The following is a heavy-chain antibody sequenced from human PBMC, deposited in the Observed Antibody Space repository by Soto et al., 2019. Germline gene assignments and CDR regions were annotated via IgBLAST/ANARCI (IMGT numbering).Heavy chain of an antibody. CDR1: GFTVSSNY. Sequence: GGSLRLSCAASGFTVSSNYMSWVRQAPGKGLEWVSVIYSGGSTYYADSVKGRFTISRDNSKNTLYLQMNSLRAEETAVYYCARVFHNGYSFDIWGQGTMVTVSS. D-gene: IGHD6-13*01. CDR3: ARVFHNGYSFDI. CDR2: IYSGGST. V-gene: IGHV3-66*02. J-gene: IGHJ3*02.